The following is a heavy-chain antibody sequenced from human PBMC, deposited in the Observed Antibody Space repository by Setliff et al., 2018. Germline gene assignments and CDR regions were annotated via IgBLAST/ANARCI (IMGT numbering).Heavy chain of an antibody. CDR2: IYHSGKT. CDR3: ARIGHFDFWRGFGVGAFDL. J-gene: IGHJ3*01. V-gene: IGHV4-39*01. CDR1: GASVSNVNYY. Sequence: PSETLSLTCSVSGASVSNVNYYWGWIRQPPGKGLEWVASIYHSGKTYSNPSFKSRVTMSLDKSKNQFSLKLASVTAADTALYYCARIGHFDFWRGFGVGAFDLWGHGSVVTVSS. D-gene: IGHD3-3*01.